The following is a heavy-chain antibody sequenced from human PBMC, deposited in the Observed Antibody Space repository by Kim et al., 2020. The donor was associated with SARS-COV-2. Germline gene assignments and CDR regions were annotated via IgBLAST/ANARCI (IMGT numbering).Heavy chain of an antibody. CDR3: ARGIYREDLGGELFNDY. V-gene: IGHV4-59*13. CDR2: IYYSGST. D-gene: IGHD3-10*01. CDR1: GGSISSYY. Sequence: SETLSLTCTVSGGSISSYYWSWIRQPPGKGLEWIGYIYYSGSTNYNPSLKSRVTISVDTSKNQFSLKLSSVTAADTAVYYCARGIYREDLGGELFNDYWGQGTLVTVSS. J-gene: IGHJ4*02.